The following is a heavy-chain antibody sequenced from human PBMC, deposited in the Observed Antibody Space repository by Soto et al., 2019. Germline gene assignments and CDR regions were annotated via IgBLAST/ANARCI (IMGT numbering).Heavy chain of an antibody. CDR1: GYTFTNYY. J-gene: IGHJ4*02. CDR2: IDPSDSYI. V-gene: IGHV5-10-1*01. D-gene: IGHD2-15*01. Sequence: PGESLKISCQASGYTFTNYYIAWVRQVPGKGLEWMGRIDPSDSYIKYSPSFEGHVTMSVDKSISTAFLQWSRLEASDTAMYFCAIPLAKTTPFDYWSQESLVTVSS. CDR3: AIPLAKTTPFDY.